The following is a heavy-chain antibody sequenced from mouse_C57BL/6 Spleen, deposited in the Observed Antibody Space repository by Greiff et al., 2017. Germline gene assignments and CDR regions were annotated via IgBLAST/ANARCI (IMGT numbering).Heavy chain of an antibody. Sequence: QVQLQQSGAELVKPGASAKISCKASGYAFSSYWMNWVKQRPGKGLEWIGQIYPGDGDTNYNGKFKGKATLTADKSSSTAYMQLSSLTSEDSAVYFCAREGDDGYAWFAYWGQGTLVTVSA. D-gene: IGHD2-3*01. CDR3: AREGDDGYAWFAY. V-gene: IGHV1-80*01. CDR1: GYAFSSYW. J-gene: IGHJ3*01. CDR2: IYPGDGDT.